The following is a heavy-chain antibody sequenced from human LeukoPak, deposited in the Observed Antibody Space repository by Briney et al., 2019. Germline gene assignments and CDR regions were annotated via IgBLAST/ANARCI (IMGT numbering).Heavy chain of an antibody. Sequence: SETLSLTCAVSGGSISSSNWWSWVRQPPGKGLEWIGEIYHSGNTNYNPSLKSRVTISVDKSKNQFSLKLSSVTAADTAVYYCARVGYYDSSGYNFDYWGQGTLVTVSS. CDR3: ARVGYYDSSGYNFDY. CDR1: GGSISSSNW. D-gene: IGHD3-22*01. CDR2: IYHSGNT. J-gene: IGHJ4*02. V-gene: IGHV4-4*02.